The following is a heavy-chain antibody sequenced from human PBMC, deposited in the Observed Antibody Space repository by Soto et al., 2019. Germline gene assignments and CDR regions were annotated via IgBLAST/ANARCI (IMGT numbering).Heavy chain of an antibody. J-gene: IGHJ4*02. CDR3: ARFHTGANSYGFDY. D-gene: IGHD5-18*01. Sequence: EVQLVESGGGLVQPGGSLRLSCAASGFTVSSNYMSWVRQAPGKGLEWVSVIYSGGSTYYADSVKGRFTISRDNSKNTLYLQMNSLRAEDTAVYYCARFHTGANSYGFDYWGQGTLVTVSS. V-gene: IGHV3-66*01. CDR1: GFTVSSNY. CDR2: IYSGGST.